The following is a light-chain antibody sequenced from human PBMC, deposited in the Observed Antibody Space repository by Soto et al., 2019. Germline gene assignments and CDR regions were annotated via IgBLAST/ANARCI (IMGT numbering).Light chain of an antibody. V-gene: IGKV3-15*01. CDR2: CAS. CDR1: PSVSSN. Sequence: EIVMKQSPATLSVSPGESATLSCRASPSVSSNLAWYQQSPGQAPRLLIYCASTRATGIPARCSCSGSGTEFTLTISSLQSEDFAVYYCQQYKNWPPHTFGEGTKGQIK. CDR3: QQYKNWPPHT. J-gene: IGKJ4*01.